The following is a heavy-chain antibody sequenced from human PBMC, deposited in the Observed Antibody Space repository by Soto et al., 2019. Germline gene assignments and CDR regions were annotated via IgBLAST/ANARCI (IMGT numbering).Heavy chain of an antibody. D-gene: IGHD2-15*01. J-gene: IGHJ6*02. CDR1: GFTFSNAW. CDR3: TTDSIFTRYCSGGSCYSLSPYYGMDV. Sequence: GGSLRVSWAASGFTFSNAWMNWVRQAPGKGLEWVGRIKSKTDGGTTDYAAPVKGRFTISRDDSKNTLYLQMNSLKTEDTAVYYCTTDSIFTRYCSGGSCYSLSPYYGMDVWGQGTTVTVSS. V-gene: IGHV3-15*07. CDR2: IKSKTDGGTT.